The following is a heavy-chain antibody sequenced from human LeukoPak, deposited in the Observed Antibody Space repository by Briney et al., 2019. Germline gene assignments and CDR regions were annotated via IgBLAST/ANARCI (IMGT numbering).Heavy chain of an antibody. CDR3: ARAPPGTHYDSSGYLDYFDY. D-gene: IGHD3-22*01. V-gene: IGHV3-11*04. Sequence: GGSLRLSCAASGFTFSDYYMSWIRQAPGKGLEWVSYISSSGSTIYYADSVKGRFTISRDNAKNSLYLQMNSLRAEDTAVYYCARAPPGTHYDSSGYLDYFDYWGQGTLVTVSS. CDR2: ISSSGSTI. J-gene: IGHJ4*02. CDR1: GFTFSDYY.